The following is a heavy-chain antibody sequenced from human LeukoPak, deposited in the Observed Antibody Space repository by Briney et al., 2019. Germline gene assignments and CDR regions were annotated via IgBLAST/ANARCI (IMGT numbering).Heavy chain of an antibody. CDR1: GFTFSSYA. D-gene: IGHD2-2*01. CDR2: ISGSGGST. J-gene: IGHJ5*02. CDR3: AKSAKLGYCSSTSCYGPRNWFDP. Sequence: GGSLRLSCAASGFTFSSYAMSWVGQAPGKGLEWVSAISGSGGSTYYADSVKGRFTISRDNSKNTLYLQMNSLRAEDTAVYYCAKSAKLGYCSSTSCYGPRNWFDPWGQGTLVTVSS. V-gene: IGHV3-23*01.